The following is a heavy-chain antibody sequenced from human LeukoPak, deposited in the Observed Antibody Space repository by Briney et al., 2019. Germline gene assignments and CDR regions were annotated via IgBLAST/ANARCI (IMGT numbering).Heavy chain of an antibody. CDR1: GGSISSYY. V-gene: IGHV4-59*08. D-gene: IGHD3-9*01. CDR3: ARHYYDILTGYTPFDY. J-gene: IGHJ4*02. Sequence: SETLSPTCTVSGGSISSYYWSWIRQPPGKGLEWIGYIYYSGSTNYNPSLKSRVTISVDTSKNQFSLKLSSVTAADTAVYYCARHYYDILTGYTPFDYWGQGTLVTVSS. CDR2: IYYSGST.